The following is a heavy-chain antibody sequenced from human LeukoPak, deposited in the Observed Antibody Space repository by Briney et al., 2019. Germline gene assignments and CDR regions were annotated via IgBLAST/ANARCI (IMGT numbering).Heavy chain of an antibody. J-gene: IGHJ6*03. CDR1: GFIFSNYG. CDR2: IWYDGSNK. CDR3: AKDSTDIVATTARATDGPYYYYYYYMDV. Sequence: GGSLRLSCAASGFIFSNYGMHWVRQAPGKGLEWVAFIWYDGSNKYSADSVKGRFTISRDNSKNTLYLQMNSLRAEDTAVYYCAKDSTDIVATTARATDGPYYYYYYYMDVWGKGTTVTISS. D-gene: IGHD5-12*01. V-gene: IGHV3-30*02.